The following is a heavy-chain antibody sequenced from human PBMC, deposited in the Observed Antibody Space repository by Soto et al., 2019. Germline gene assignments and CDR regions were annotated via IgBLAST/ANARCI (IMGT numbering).Heavy chain of an antibody. CDR3: ARDHLILAAHDFFYGSDV. J-gene: IGHJ6*02. D-gene: IGHD2-8*02. CDR1: GFIFSMYS. Sequence: DVKLVESGGGLVQPGDSLRLSCEVSGFIFSMYSMSWVRQTPGKGLEWVAKIPQDGVDGHYADSVKGRFTISRDNGKYSLYLQMNNLRAEETAVYYCARDHLILAAHDFFYGSDVWGRGATVTVSS. CDR2: IPQDGVDG. V-gene: IGHV3-7*03.